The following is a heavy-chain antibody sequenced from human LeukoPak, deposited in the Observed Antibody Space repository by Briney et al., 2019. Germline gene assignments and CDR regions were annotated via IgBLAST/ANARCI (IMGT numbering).Heavy chain of an antibody. Sequence: GESLRLSCAASGHTFSNNDMICARQAPGKGLEWVSAITDSGTTYYADSVKGRFTISRDNSRSTLYLQVNSLSAEDTALYYCVKDSTLTTAYFDYWGQGTLVTVSS. CDR2: ITDSGTT. V-gene: IGHV3-23*01. J-gene: IGHJ4*02. CDR3: VKDSTLTTAYFDY. D-gene: IGHD4-17*01. CDR1: GHTFSNND.